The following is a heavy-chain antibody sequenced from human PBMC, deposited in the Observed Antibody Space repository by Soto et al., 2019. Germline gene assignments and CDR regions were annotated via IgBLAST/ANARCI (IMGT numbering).Heavy chain of an antibody. CDR1: GGTFSSYA. Sequence: SVKVSCKASGGTFSSYAISWVRQAPGQGLEWMGGIIPIFGTANYAQKFQGRVTITADKSTSTAYTELSSLRSEDTAVYYCARERSSYYGSGSYYPLAYFDYWGQGTLVTVSS. J-gene: IGHJ4*02. CDR2: IIPIFGTA. V-gene: IGHV1-69*06. D-gene: IGHD3-10*01. CDR3: ARERSSYYGSGSYYPLAYFDY.